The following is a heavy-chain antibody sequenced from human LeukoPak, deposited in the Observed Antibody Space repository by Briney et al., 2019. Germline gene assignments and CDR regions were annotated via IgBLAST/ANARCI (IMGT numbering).Heavy chain of an antibody. D-gene: IGHD5-24*01. CDR2: IYYSGST. J-gene: IGHJ5*02. CDR1: GGSISSYY. V-gene: IGHV4-59*01. CDR3: ARADAQGYTRARFDP. Sequence: SETLSLTCTVPGGSISSYYWSWIRQPPGKGLEWIGYIYYSGSTNYNPSLKSRVTISVDTSKNQFSLKLSSVTAADTAVYYCARADAQGYTRARFDPWGQGTLVTVSS.